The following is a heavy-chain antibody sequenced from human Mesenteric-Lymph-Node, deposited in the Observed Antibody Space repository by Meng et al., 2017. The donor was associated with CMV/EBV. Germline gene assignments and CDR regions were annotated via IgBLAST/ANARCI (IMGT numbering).Heavy chain of an antibody. Sequence: GGSLRLSCAASGFTFSSYAMIWVRQAPGKGLEWVSAISAAGTATYDADSVNGRFTSSRDNSKNTLYMHMNSLRAEDTPVYYCAVGVYVDTGMVGLDYWGQGTMVTVSS. D-gene: IGHD5-18*01. CDR2: ISAAGTAT. CDR1: GFTFSSYA. V-gene: IGHV3-23*01. CDR3: AVGVYVDTGMVGLDY. J-gene: IGHJ4*02.